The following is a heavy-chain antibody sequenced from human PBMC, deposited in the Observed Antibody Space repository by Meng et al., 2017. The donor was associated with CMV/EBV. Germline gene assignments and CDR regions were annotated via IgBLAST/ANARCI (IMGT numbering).Heavy chain of an antibody. Sequence: AHGFTLSSHATHWVRQAPGKGLEWVAVISADGTNNNYADSVKGRFAISRDNSKNTLYPQMSSLRLEDTAVYYCAKVSGYTSGWPLDYWGQGTLVTVSS. CDR3: AKVSGYTSGWPLDY. D-gene: IGHD6-19*01. J-gene: IGHJ4*02. CDR1: GFTLSSHA. CDR2: ISADGTNN. V-gene: IGHV3-30*18.